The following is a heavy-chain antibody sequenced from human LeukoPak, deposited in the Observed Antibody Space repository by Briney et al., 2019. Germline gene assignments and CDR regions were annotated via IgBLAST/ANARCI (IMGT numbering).Heavy chain of an antibody. V-gene: IGHV3-33*01. CDR3: ARDFYTGMFDY. D-gene: IGHD3-10*02. Sequence: PGRSLRLSCAASGFTFSSYGFHWVRQAPVKGLEWVAVIWYDGSNIHYAGSVKGRFTISRDNSRDTLYLHMNSLRPEDTAVYYCARDFYTGMFDYWGQGTLVAVSS. CDR1: GFTFSSYG. CDR2: IWYDGSNI. J-gene: IGHJ4*02.